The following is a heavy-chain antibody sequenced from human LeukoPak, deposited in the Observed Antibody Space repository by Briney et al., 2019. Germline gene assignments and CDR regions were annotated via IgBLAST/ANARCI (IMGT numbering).Heavy chain of an antibody. Sequence: ASVKVSCKASGYTFTGYYMHWVRQAPGQGLEWMGWINPNSGGTNYAQKFQGRVTMTRDTSLSTAYMELSRLRSDDTAGYDCARGVGYCSSNSCQGGDWFDPWGQGTLVTVSS. J-gene: IGHJ5*02. CDR2: INPNSGGT. CDR1: GYTFTGYY. CDR3: ARGVGYCSSNSCQGGDWFDP. V-gene: IGHV1-2*02. D-gene: IGHD2-2*01.